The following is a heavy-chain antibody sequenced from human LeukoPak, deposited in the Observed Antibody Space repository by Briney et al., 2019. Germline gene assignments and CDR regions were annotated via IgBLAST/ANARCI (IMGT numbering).Heavy chain of an antibody. V-gene: IGHV3-23*01. CDR1: GFTFSNYA. J-gene: IGHJ4*02. Sequence: GGSLRLSCAASGFTFSNYAMSWVRQAPGKGLEWVSAIIGSLGVTFDGTFYADSVKGRFTISRDNSKNTVSLQMSSLRAEDTAVYYCVKDLYKGDTSSWYYFDYWGQGTLVTVSS. D-gene: IGHD6-13*01. CDR2: IIGSLGVTFDGT. CDR3: VKDLYKGDTSSWYYFDY.